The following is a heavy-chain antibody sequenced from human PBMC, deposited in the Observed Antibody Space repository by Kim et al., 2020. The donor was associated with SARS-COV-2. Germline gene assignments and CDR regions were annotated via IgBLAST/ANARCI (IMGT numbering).Heavy chain of an antibody. V-gene: IGHV4-59*01. J-gene: IGHJ4*02. Sequence: SETLSLTCTVSGGSISSYYWSWIRQPPGKGLEWIGYIYYSGSTNYNPSLKSRVTISVDTSKNQFSLKLSCVTAADTAVYYCARAVRDYYDSSGYCYFDYWGQGTLVTVSS. D-gene: IGHD3-22*01. CDR3: ARAVRDYYDSSGYCYFDY. CDR2: IYYSGST. CDR1: GGSISSYY.